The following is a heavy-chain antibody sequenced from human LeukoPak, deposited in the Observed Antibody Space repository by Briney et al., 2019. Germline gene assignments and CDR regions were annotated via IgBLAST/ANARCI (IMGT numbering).Heavy chain of an antibody. D-gene: IGHD2-15*01. V-gene: IGHV4-39*01. CDR2: IYYSGST. Sequence: HSETLSLTCTVSGGSISSSSYYLGWIRHPPGKGLEWIGSIYYSGSTYYNPSLKSRVAISVDTSKNQFSLKLSSVTAADTAVYYCARLTPQGYYYGMDVWGQGTTVTVSS. J-gene: IGHJ6*02. CDR3: ARLTPQGYYYGMDV. CDR1: GGSISSSSYY.